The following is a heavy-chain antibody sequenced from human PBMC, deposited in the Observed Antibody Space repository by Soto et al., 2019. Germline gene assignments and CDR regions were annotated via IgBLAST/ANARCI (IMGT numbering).Heavy chain of an antibody. CDR1: GFTFSDYY. CDR2: ISSSGSTI. D-gene: IGHD2-2*01. V-gene: IGHV3-11*01. Sequence: PVGSLRLSCAASGFTFSDYYMSWIRQAPGKGLEWVSYISSSGSTIYYADSVKGRFTISRDNAKNSLYLQMNSLRAEDTAVYYCASSTSPRDWFDPWGQGTLVTSPQ. J-gene: IGHJ5*02. CDR3: ASSTSPRDWFDP.